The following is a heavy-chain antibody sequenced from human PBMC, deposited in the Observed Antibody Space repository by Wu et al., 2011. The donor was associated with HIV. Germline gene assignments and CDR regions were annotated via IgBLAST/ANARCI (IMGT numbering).Heavy chain of an antibody. CDR3: ASYVRNSHYFYAMDV. J-gene: IGHJ6*02. CDR1: GYTFTDYY. CDR2: MNPNSGNT. D-gene: IGHD4-23*01. V-gene: IGHV1-8*02. Sequence: EMKKPGASVKVSCKASGYTFTDYYIYWVRQATGQGLEWMGWMNPNSGNTGYAQKFQGRVTMTRNTSISTAYMELSSLRSEDTAVYYCASYVRNSHYFYAMDVWGQGTTVTVSS.